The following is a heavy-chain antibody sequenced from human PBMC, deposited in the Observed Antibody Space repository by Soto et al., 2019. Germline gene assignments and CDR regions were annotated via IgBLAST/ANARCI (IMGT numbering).Heavy chain of an antibody. Sequence: GASVKVSCKASGYTFTSYGISWVRQAPGQGLDWMGWISAYNGNTNYAQKLQGRVTMTTDTSTSTAYMELRSLRSDDTAVYYCARGYYDYIWGSYRADAFDIWGQGTMVTVSS. J-gene: IGHJ3*02. D-gene: IGHD3-16*02. CDR2: ISAYNGNT. CDR3: ARGYYDYIWGSYRADAFDI. V-gene: IGHV1-18*01. CDR1: GYTFTSYG.